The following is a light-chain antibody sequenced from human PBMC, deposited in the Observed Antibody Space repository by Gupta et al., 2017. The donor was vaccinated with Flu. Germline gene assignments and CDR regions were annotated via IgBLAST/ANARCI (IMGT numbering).Light chain of an antibody. J-gene: IGLJ1*01. V-gene: IGLV3-21*02. CDR2: DDS. CDR3: QLWESSRDHYI. Sequence: SFVLTQPPSVSVAPGQTARITCGGDSIGRKTVHWFQQKPDQAPVLVVYDDSDRPSGIPDRFSGSNSGNTATLTISRVEAGDEADYYCQLWESSRDHYIFGPGTRVTVL. CDR1: SIGRKT.